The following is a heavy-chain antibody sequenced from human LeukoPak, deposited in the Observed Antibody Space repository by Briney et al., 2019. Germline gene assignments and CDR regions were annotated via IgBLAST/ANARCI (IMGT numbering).Heavy chain of an antibody. Sequence: GGSLRLSCAASGFTFDDYAMHWVRQAPGKGLEWVSGISWNSGSIGYADSVKGRFTISRDNAKNSLYLQMNSLRAEDTALYYCAKDKYGSGSYPWFDPWGQGTLVTVSS. CDR1: GFTFDDYA. D-gene: IGHD3-10*01. CDR2: ISWNSGSI. CDR3: AKDKYGSGSYPWFDP. V-gene: IGHV3-9*01. J-gene: IGHJ5*02.